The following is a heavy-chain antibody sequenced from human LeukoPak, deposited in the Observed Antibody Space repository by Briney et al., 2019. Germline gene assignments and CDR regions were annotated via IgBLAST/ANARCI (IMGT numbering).Heavy chain of an antibody. CDR2: TYWKDDQ. CDR1: GFPRSNVEVA. V-gene: IGHV2-5*01. Sequence: PTLINPTHSPTLTCTFSGFPRSNVEVAVAWIRQPPGKALEWLSLTYWKDDQRYSQSLKDRLSLTGDTSRSQVVLILTNMDPVDTATHYCARPDSWPPLYFDYWGQGILVTVSS. D-gene: IGHD6-13*01. CDR3: ARPDSWPPLYFDY. J-gene: IGHJ4*02.